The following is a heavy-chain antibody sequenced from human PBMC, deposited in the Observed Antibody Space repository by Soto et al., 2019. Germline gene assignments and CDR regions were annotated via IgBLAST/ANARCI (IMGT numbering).Heavy chain of an antibody. CDR2: ISSTGDTT. V-gene: IGHV3-48*02. J-gene: IGHJ1*01. D-gene: IGHD3-3*01. CDR3: ARVGRVTIFGVVIL. CDR1: GVTFSTYS. Sequence: PGGSLRLSCAAPGVTFSTYSFNWVRQAPGKGLEWVSYISSTGDTTHYADSVKGRFTISRDNAKNSLYLQMNSLRDEDTAVYYCARVGRVTIFGVVILWGLGTLVTVSS.